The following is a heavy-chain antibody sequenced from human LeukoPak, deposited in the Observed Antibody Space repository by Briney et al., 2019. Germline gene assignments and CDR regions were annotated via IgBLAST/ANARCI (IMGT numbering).Heavy chain of an antibody. V-gene: IGHV3-23*01. Sequence: GGSLRLSCAASGFTFSSCAMSWVRQAPGKGLEWVSGISLDGATTYYAGSVEGRFTISRDNSKNTLYLQMNSLRADDTAVYYCARDRLRLGYERTNWFDPWGQGTLVTVSS. CDR3: ARDRLRLGYERTNWFDP. CDR1: GFTFSSCA. CDR2: ISLDGATT. D-gene: IGHD2-15*01. J-gene: IGHJ5*02.